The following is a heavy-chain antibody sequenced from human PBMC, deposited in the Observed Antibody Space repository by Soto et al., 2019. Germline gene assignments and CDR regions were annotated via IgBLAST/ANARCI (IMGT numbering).Heavy chain of an antibody. D-gene: IGHD6-19*01. CDR2: ISYDGSNK. CDR3: ARDSLPYSSGWSIDY. V-gene: IGHV3-30-3*01. Sequence: HVQLVESGGGVVQPGRSLRLSCAASGFTFSSYAMHWVRQAPGKGLEWVAVISYDGSNKYYADSVKGRFTISRDNSKNTLYLQMNSLRAEDTAVYYCARDSLPYSSGWSIDYWGQGTLVTVSS. J-gene: IGHJ4*02. CDR1: GFTFSSYA.